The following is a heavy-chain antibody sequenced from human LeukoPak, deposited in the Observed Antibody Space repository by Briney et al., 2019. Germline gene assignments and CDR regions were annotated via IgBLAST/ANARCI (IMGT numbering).Heavy chain of an antibody. Sequence: GASAKVSCKASGYTFTCYYIHWVRQAPGQGLEWMGWINPNSGGTDYAQKFQGRVTMTRDTAINTAYMELNRLRSDDTAVYYCASYSGWDADFFDNWGQGTLVTVSS. D-gene: IGHD6-19*01. V-gene: IGHV1-2*02. CDR1: GYTFTCYY. J-gene: IGHJ4*02. CDR2: INPNSGGT. CDR3: ASYSGWDADFFDN.